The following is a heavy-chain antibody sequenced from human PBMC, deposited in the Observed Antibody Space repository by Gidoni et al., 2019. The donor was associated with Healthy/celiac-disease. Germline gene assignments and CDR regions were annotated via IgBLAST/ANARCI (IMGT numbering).Heavy chain of an antibody. D-gene: IGHD5-12*01. J-gene: IGHJ5*02. Sequence: QVQLVQSGAAVKKPGASVKVSCKASGYTFTGYYMHWVRQAPGQGLEWMGRINPNSGGTNYAQKFQGRVTMTRDTSISTAYMELSRLRSDDTAVYYCARDSGYDSHWFDPWGQGTLVTVSS. V-gene: IGHV1-2*06. CDR3: ARDSGYDSHWFDP. CDR1: GYTFTGYY. CDR2: INPNSGGT.